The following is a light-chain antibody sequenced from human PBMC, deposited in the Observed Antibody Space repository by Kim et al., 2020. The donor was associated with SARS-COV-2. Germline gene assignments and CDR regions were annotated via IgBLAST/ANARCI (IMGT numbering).Light chain of an antibody. Sequence: PGQTARITCSGDALPKQYAYWYQQKPGQAPVLVIYKDTERPSGIPERFSGSSSGTTVTLTISGVQAEDEADYYCQSADSSGTYQVFGTGTKVTVL. CDR3: QSADSSGTYQV. CDR1: ALPKQY. V-gene: IGLV3-25*03. J-gene: IGLJ1*01. CDR2: KDT.